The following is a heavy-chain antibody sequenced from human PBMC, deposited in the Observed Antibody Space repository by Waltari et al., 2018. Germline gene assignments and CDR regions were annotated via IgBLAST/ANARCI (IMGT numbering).Heavy chain of an antibody. D-gene: IGHD3-10*01. J-gene: IGHJ4*02. CDR2: IYYSGST. Sequence: QLQLQESGPGLVKPSETLSLTCTVSGGSISISTYYWGWIRQPPGKGLGWIGNIYYSGSTHPPPSLKSRVTVSVDTSKNQFSLKLSSVTAADTAVYYCARIITSTKGYYFDYWGQGTLVTVSS. CDR1: GGSISISTYY. CDR3: ARIITSTKGYYFDY. V-gene: IGHV4-39*01.